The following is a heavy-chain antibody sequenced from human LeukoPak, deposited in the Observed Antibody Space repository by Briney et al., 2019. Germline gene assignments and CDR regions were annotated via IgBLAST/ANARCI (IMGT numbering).Heavy chain of an antibody. Sequence: GGSLRLSSAASGFTFSSYGMHWVRQAPGKGLEWVAVIWYDGSNKYYADSVKGRFTISRDNSKNTLYLQMNSLRAEDTAVYYCARIGQQLVRGGMDVWGQGTTVTVSS. CDR3: ARIGQQLVRGGMDV. D-gene: IGHD6-13*01. CDR1: GFTFSSYG. V-gene: IGHV3-33*01. J-gene: IGHJ6*02. CDR2: IWYDGSNK.